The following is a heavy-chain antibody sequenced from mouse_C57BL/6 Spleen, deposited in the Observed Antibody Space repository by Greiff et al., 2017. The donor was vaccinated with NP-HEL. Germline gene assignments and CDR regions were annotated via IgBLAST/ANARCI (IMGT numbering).Heavy chain of an antibody. CDR2: IYPGDGDT. J-gene: IGHJ2*01. CDR1: GYAFSSSW. CDR3: ARGGYYSNYGDY. V-gene: IGHV1-82*01. D-gene: IGHD2-5*01. Sequence: LQQSGPELVKPGASVKISCKASGYAFSSSWMNWVKQRPGKGLEWIGRIYPGDGDTNYNGKFKGKATLTADKSSSTAYMQLSSLTSEDSAVYFCARGGYYSNYGDYWGQGTTLTVSS.